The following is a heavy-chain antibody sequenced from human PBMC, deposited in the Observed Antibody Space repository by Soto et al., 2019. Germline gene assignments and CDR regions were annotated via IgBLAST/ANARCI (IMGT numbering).Heavy chain of an antibody. D-gene: IGHD1-26*01. J-gene: IGHJ6*02. CDR3: ARDVGQEHGRDYYYYYGMDV. Sequence: SVKVSCKASGGTFSSYAISWVRQAPGQGLEWMGGIIPIFGTANYAQKFQGRVTITADESTSTAYMELSSLRSEDTVVYYCARDVGQEHGRDYYYYYGMDVWGQGTTVTVSS. CDR1: GGTFSSYA. CDR2: IIPIFGTA. V-gene: IGHV1-69*13.